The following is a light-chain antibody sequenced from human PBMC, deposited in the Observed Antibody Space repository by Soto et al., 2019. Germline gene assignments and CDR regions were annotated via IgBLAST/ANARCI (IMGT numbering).Light chain of an antibody. J-gene: IGKJ1*01. CDR2: GAS. Sequence: AIRMTQSPSSFSASTGDRVTITCRASQGISSYLAWYQQKPGKAPKLLIYGASTLQSGVPSRFSGSGSGTDFILTISSLQPEDFATYYCQQSFSTPRTFGQGTKVDI. V-gene: IGKV1-8*01. CDR1: QGISSY. CDR3: QQSFSTPRT.